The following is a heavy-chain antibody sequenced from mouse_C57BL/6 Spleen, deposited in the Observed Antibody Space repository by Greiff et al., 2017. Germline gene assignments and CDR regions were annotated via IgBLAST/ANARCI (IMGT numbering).Heavy chain of an antibody. CDR1: GFNIKDYY. J-gene: IGHJ4*01. D-gene: IGHD2-4*01. CDR3: TTIYYDYGAYAMDY. CDR2: IDPEDGDT. Sequence: VTLKESGAELVRPGASVKLSCTASGFNIKDYYMHWVKQRPEQGLEWIGRIDPEDGDTAYAPKFQGKATMTADKSSNTAYLQLSSLTSEDTAVYYCTTIYYDYGAYAMDYWGQGTSVTVSS. V-gene: IGHV14-1*01.